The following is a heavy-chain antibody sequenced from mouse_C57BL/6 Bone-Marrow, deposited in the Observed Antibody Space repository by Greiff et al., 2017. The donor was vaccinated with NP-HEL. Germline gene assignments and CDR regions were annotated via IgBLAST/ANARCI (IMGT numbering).Heavy chain of an antibody. D-gene: IGHD1-1*01. CDR3: ARDDYGSSYEGIAY. V-gene: IGHV1-52*01. Sequence: QVQLQQSGAELVRPGSSVKLSCKASGYTFTSYWMHWVKKRHIQGLEWIGNSDPSDSETHYNQKFKDKATLTVDKSSSTAYMQLSSLTSEDSAVYYCARDDYGSSYEGIAYWGQGTLVTVSA. CDR1: GYTFTSYW. J-gene: IGHJ3*01. CDR2: SDPSDSET.